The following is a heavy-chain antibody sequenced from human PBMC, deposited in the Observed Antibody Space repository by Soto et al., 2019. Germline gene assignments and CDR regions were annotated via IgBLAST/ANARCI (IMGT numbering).Heavy chain of an antibody. J-gene: IGHJ3*02. V-gene: IGHV4-30-2*01. CDR1: GGSISSGGYS. CDR2: IYHSGST. D-gene: IGHD3-22*01. CDR3: ARVRWGSDRSGYYLDAFDS. Sequence: SETLSLTCAVSGGSISSGGYSWSWIRQPPGKGLEWIGYIYHSGSTYYNPSLKSRVTISVDRSKNQFSLKLSSVTAADTAVYYCARVRWGSDRSGYYLDAFDSWGQGTMVTVSS.